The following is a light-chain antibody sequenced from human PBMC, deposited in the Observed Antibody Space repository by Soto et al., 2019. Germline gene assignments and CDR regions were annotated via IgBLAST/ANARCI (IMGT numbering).Light chain of an antibody. J-gene: IGLJ1*01. CDR1: NSDVVGYTY. V-gene: IGLV2-11*01. Sequence: QSALTQPHSVSGSPGQSVTISCTGTNSDVVGYTYVSWYQQQPGKAPKLMIYDGTKRPSGVPDRFSGSKSGNTASLTISGLQAEDEADYYCCSYAGTYVFGTGTKVTV. CDR3: CSYAGTYV. CDR2: DGT.